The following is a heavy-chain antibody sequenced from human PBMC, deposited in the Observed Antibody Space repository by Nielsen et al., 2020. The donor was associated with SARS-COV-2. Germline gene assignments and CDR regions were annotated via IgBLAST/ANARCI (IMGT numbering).Heavy chain of an antibody. CDR1: GFTFSSYS. Sequence: GGSLRLSCAASGFTFSSYSMNWVRQAPGKGLEWVSLISWDGGSTYYADSVKGRFTISRDNSKNSLYLQMNSLRTEDTALYYCAKGDCSSTSCYQEAGMDVWGQGTTVTVSS. CDR3: AKGDCSSTSCYQEAGMDV. D-gene: IGHD2-2*01. J-gene: IGHJ6*02. CDR2: ISWDGGST. V-gene: IGHV3-43*01.